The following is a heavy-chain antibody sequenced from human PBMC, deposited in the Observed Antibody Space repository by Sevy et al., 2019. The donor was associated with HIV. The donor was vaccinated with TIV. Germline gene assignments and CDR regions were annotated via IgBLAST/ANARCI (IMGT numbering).Heavy chain of an antibody. CDR2: IYPGDSDT. Sequence: GESLKISCKGSGYTFTNYWIGWVRQMPGKRLEWMGIIYPGDSDTRYSPSFQGQVTISADKSISTAYLQWSSLKASDTAMYYCARYPIVVVPAAEYYFDYSGQGTVVTVSS. CDR3: ARYPIVVVPAAEYYFDY. J-gene: IGHJ4*02. V-gene: IGHV5-51*01. D-gene: IGHD2-2*01. CDR1: GYTFTNYW.